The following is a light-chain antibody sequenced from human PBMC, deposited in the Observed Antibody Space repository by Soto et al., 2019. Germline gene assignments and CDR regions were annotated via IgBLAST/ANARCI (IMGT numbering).Light chain of an antibody. J-gene: IGLJ7*01. Sequence: QSVLTQPPSASGTPGHRVTISCSGSGSSIGSNPVNWYQQLPGTAPKLLIYNTDQRPSGVPDRFSGSRSGTSASLAISGLQSEDEADYYCAAWDDSLTGWVFGGGTQLTVL. CDR1: GSSIGSNP. CDR3: AAWDDSLTGWV. V-gene: IGLV1-44*01. CDR2: NTD.